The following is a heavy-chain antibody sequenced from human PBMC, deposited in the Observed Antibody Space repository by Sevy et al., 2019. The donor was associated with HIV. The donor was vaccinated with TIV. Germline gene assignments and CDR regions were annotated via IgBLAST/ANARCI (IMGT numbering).Heavy chain of an antibody. J-gene: IGHJ4*02. D-gene: IGHD3-3*01. CDR1: GFTVSSNY. CDR2: IYSGGST. V-gene: IGHV3-53*01. Sequence: GGSLRLSCAASGFTVSSNYMSWVRQAPGKGLEWVSVIYSGGSTYYADSVKGRFTISRDNSKNTLYLQMNSLRAEDTAVYYCAGERAGLRFLGYWGQGTLVTVSS. CDR3: AGERAGLRFLGY.